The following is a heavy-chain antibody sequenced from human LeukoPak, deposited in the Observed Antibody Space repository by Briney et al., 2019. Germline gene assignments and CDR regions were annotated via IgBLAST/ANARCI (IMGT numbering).Heavy chain of an antibody. CDR3: ATVPIRGSGYYGSDY. V-gene: IGHV4-59*01. J-gene: IGHJ4*02. CDR2: IYYSGST. D-gene: IGHD3-22*01. CDR1: GGSISSYY. Sequence: SETLSLTCTVSGGSISSYYWSWIRQPPGKGLEWIGYIYYSGSTNYNPSLKSRVTISVDTSKNQFSLKLSSVTAADTAVYYCATVPIRGSGYYGSDYWGQGTLVTVSS.